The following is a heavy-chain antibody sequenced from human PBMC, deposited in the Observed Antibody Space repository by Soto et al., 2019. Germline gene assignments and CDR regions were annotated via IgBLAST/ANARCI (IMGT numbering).Heavy chain of an antibody. J-gene: IGHJ6*02. CDR3: SADHPHMAMGWPV. CDR1: GFDFVSFG. CDR2: IVVVSGST. V-gene: IGHV1-58*02. Sequence: SVQVSCKASGFDFVSFGIQFLRQTRGRGLEWIGWIVVVSGSTNYARQFQGRVAISRDMSSSTAYLDLYDLKSDDTAVYSCSADHPHMAMGWPVWGQGTTVTVSS. D-gene: IGHD1-26*01.